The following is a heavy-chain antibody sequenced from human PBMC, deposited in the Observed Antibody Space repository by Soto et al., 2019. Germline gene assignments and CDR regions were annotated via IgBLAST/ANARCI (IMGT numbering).Heavy chain of an antibody. Sequence: SETLSLTCTVSGGSINNYYCSWIRQPPGKGLEWFGYIYFSGSTNYNPSLRSRVTISVETSKNQFSLKLSSVTAADTAVYYCERHYDILTPFQNWGQGTLVTVSS. CDR3: ERHYDILTPFQN. CDR2: IYFSGST. D-gene: IGHD3-9*01. CDR1: GGSINNYY. V-gene: IGHV4-59*08. J-gene: IGHJ1*01.